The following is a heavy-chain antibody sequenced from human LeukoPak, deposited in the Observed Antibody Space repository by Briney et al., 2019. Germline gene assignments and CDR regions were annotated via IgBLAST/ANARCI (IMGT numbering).Heavy chain of an antibody. CDR3: ARGPRIWCSSTSCYTGGWFDP. CDR2: INHSGST. CDR1: GGSFSGYY. J-gene: IGHJ5*02. Sequence: SETLPLACAVYGGSFSGYYWRWIRQPPGKGREWIGEINHSGSTNYNPSLKSRVTISVDTSKNQFSLKLSSVTAADTAVYYCARGPRIWCSSTSCYTGGWFDPWGQGTLVTVSS. D-gene: IGHD2-2*02. V-gene: IGHV4-34*01.